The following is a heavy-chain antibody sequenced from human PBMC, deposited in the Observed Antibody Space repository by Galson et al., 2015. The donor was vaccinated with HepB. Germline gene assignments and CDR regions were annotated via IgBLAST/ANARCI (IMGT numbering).Heavy chain of an antibody. CDR1: GYAFTSYG. V-gene: IGHV1-18*04. CDR2: ISAYNGNT. J-gene: IGHJ4*02. Sequence: QSGAEVKKPGESLKTSCKASGYAFTSYGISWVRQAPGQGLEWMGWISAYNGNTNYAQKLQGRVTMTTDTSTSTAYMELRSLRSDDTAVYYCATLWFGELEFDYWGQGTLVTVSS. CDR3: ATLWFGELEFDY. D-gene: IGHD3-10*01.